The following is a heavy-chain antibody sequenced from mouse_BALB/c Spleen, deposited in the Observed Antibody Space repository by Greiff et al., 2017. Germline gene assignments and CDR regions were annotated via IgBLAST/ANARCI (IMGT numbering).Heavy chain of an antibody. CDR2: ISTYYGDA. J-gene: IGHJ4*01. Sequence: QVQLKESGAELVRPGVSVKISCKGSGYTFTDYAMHWVKQSHAKSLEWIGVISTYYGDASYNQKFKGKATMTVDKSSSTAYMELARLTSEDSAIYYCARWPLQANWEGYAMDYWGQGTSVTVSS. D-gene: IGHD4-1*01. CDR3: ARWPLQANWEGYAMDY. CDR1: GYTFTDYA. V-gene: IGHV1S137*01.